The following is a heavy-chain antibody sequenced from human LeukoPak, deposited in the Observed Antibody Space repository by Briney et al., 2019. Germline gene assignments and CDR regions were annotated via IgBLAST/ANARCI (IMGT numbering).Heavy chain of an antibody. V-gene: IGHV1-46*01. J-gene: IGHJ4*02. CDR2: INPSGGST. D-gene: IGHD3-22*01. CDR1: GYTFTSYY. Sequence: ASVKVSCKASGYTFTSYYMHWVRQAPGQGLEWMGIINPSGGSTSYAQKFQGRVTMTRDTSTSTVYMELSSLRSEDTAVYYCARAYYDSSGYYWVYYDYWGQGTLVTVSS. CDR3: ARAYYDSSGYYWVYYDY.